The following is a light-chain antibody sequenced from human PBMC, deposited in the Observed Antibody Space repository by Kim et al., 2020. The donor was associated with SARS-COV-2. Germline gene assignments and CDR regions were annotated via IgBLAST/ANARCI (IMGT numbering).Light chain of an antibody. J-gene: IGLJ2*01. V-gene: IGLV2-14*03. CDR1: SSDVGGYNY. CDR2: DVS. CDR3: SSYTSSSSVV. Sequence: GQSITISCTGTSSDVGGYNYVSWYQQHPGKAPKLMIYDVSNRPSGFSNRFSGSKSGNTASLTISWLQAEDEADYYCSSYTSSSSVVFGGGTQLTVL.